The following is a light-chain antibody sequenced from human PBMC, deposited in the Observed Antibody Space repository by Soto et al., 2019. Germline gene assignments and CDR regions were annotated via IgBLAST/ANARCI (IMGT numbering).Light chain of an antibody. V-gene: IGLV3-21*02. CDR3: HVWDRSSEHV. CDR1: NIGSKS. CDR2: DDS. Sequence: SYVLTQPPSVSVAPGQTARITCGGNNIGSKSVHWYQQQPGQAPVLVVDDDSDRPSGIPERFSGSNSGNTATLTISRVEAGDEADYFCHVWDRSSEHVFGTGTKVTVL. J-gene: IGLJ1*01.